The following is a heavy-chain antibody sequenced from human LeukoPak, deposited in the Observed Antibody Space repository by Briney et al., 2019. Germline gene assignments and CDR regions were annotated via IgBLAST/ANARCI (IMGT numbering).Heavy chain of an antibody. J-gene: IGHJ5*02. CDR3: ARDLTMVRGVLHWFDP. Sequence: ASVKVSCKASGGTFSSYAISWVRQAPGQGLEWMGWINAGNGDTKYSQKFQGRVTITRDTSATTAYMELSSLRSEDTAVYYCARDLTMVRGVLHWFDPWGQGTLVTVSS. CDR1: GGTFSSYA. V-gene: IGHV1-3*01. D-gene: IGHD3-10*01. CDR2: INAGNGDT.